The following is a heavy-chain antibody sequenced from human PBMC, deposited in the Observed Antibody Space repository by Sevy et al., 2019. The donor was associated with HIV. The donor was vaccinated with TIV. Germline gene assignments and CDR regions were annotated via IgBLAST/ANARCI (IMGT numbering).Heavy chain of an antibody. Sequence: SETLSLTCTVSGGSISSSSYYWGWIRQPPGKGLEWIGSIYYSGSTYYNPSLKSRVTISVDTSKNQFSLKRSSVTAADTAVYYCARRRYGSGSYLQYNWFDPWGQGTLVTVSS. CDR3: ARRRYGSGSYLQYNWFDP. CDR2: IYYSGST. J-gene: IGHJ5*02. CDR1: GGSISSSSYY. V-gene: IGHV4-39*01. D-gene: IGHD3-10*01.